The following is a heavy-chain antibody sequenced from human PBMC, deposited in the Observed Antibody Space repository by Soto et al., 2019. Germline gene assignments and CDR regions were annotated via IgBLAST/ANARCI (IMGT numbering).Heavy chain of an antibody. J-gene: IGHJ2*01. CDR1: GYTFTSYD. CDR3: ARRPGVVAATAPFWYFDL. Sequence: QVQLVQSGAEVKKPGASVKVSCKASGYTFTSYDINWVRQATGQGLEWMGWMNPNSGNTGYAQKFQGRVTMTRNTSIGTAYMELSSLRSEDTAVYYCARRPGVVAATAPFWYFDLWGRGTLVTVSS. V-gene: IGHV1-8*01. CDR2: MNPNSGNT. D-gene: IGHD2-15*01.